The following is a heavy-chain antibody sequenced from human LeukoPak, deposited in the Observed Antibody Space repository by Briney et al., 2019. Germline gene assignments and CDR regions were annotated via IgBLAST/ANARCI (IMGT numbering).Heavy chain of an antibody. V-gene: IGHV4-4*07. Sequence: SETLSLTCTVSGGSISSYYWSWIRQPAGKGLEWIGRIYTSGSTNYNPSLKSRVTMSVDTSKNQFSLKLSSVTAADTAVYYCARVGANDFWSGYYTSGWFDPWGQGTLVTVSS. J-gene: IGHJ5*02. CDR1: GGSISSYY. CDR2: IYTSGST. D-gene: IGHD3-3*01. CDR3: ARVGANDFWSGYYTSGWFDP.